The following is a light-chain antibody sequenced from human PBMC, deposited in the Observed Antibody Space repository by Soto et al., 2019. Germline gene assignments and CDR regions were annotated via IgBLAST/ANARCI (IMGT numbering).Light chain of an antibody. CDR3: SSYAGTAYV. CDR2: EVT. J-gene: IGLJ1*01. CDR1: SSDVGGYNY. V-gene: IGLV2-8*01. Sequence: QSVLTQPPSASGSPGQSVTISCTGTSSDVGGYNYVSWYQQHPGKVPKLMIYEVTKRPSGVPDRFSGSKSGNTASLTVSGLQTEDEPDYYCSSYAGTAYVFGTGTKVTVL.